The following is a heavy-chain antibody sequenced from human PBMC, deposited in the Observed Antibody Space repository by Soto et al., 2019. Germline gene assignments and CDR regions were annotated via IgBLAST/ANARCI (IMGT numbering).Heavy chain of an antibody. CDR1: GFTFSTYG. J-gene: IGHJ4*02. Sequence: QVQLVESGGGVVQPGRSLRLSCVASGFTFSTYGMHWVRQAPGKGLDWVAVISYDGGNQYYADSVKGRFTISRDNSKITLYLQMNGLRAEDTAIYYCAKDAYGSYFDYWGQGTLVTVSS. CDR2: ISYDGGNQ. V-gene: IGHV3-30*18. CDR3: AKDAYGSYFDY. D-gene: IGHD4-17*01.